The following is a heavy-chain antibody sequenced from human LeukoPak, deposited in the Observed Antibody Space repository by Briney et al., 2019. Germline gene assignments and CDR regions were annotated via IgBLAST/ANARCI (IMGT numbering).Heavy chain of an antibody. V-gene: IGHV3-53*01. CDR2: IHNDGST. CDR1: GFIVSSTY. Sequence: GGSLRLSCAVSGFIVSSTYMTWVRQAPGEGLEWVSVIHNDGSTYHADSVKGRFTISRDNSKNTLYLQMNSLRVEDTAAYYCASLARDYWGQGTLVTVSS. CDR3: ASLARDY. D-gene: IGHD3-3*02. J-gene: IGHJ4*02.